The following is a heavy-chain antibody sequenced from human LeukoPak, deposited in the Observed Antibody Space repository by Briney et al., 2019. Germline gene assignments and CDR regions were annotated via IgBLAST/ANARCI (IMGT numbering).Heavy chain of an antibody. Sequence: ASVKVSCKASGYTFTSYSMHWVRQAPGQGLEWMGVINPSGSSTTCAQKFQGRVILTRDTSTSTVYMDLSSLRSEDTAVYYCARGSTRYYMDVWGKGTTVTVSS. J-gene: IGHJ6*03. CDR1: GYTFTSYS. CDR2: INPSGSST. V-gene: IGHV1-46*01. CDR3: ARGSTRYYMDV. D-gene: IGHD2-2*01.